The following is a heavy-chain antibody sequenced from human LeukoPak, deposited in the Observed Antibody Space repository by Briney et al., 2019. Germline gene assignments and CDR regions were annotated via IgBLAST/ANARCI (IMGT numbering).Heavy chain of an antibody. Sequence: SETLSLTCTVSDYSISSGYGYYWGWIRQPPGKGLEWIGYIYYSGSTNYNPSLKSRVTISVDTSKNQFSLKLSSVTAADTAVYYCARTTEGGYTYDYFYYYYMDVWGKGTTVTISS. J-gene: IGHJ6*03. CDR3: ARTTEGGYTYDYFYYYYMDV. CDR2: IYYSGST. V-gene: IGHV4-61*08. CDR1: DYSISSGYGYY. D-gene: IGHD5-18*01.